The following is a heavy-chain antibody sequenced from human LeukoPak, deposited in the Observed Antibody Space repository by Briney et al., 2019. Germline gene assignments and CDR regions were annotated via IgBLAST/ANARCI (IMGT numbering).Heavy chain of an antibody. CDR2: IYYSKNT. CDR1: GGSITSVSAC. V-gene: IGHV4-39*01. Sequence: PSETLSLTCTLSGGSITSVSACWGWTRLPPGKGLEWIGCIYYSKNTNNNTSLKTRATISAATSKNQFSLKLSSVSATDTAAYYCVRPRGFSYCYFDYGGRGTLVSVS. CDR3: VRPRGFSYCYFDY. D-gene: IGHD5-18*01. J-gene: IGHJ4*02.